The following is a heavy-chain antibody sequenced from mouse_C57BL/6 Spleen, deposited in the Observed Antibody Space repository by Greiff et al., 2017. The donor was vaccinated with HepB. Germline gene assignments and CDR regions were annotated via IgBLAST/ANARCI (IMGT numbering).Heavy chain of an antibody. V-gene: IGHV3-6*01. CDR1: GYSITSGYY. Sequence: LMESGPGLVKPSQSLSLTCSVTGYSITSGYYWNWIRQFPGNKLEWMGYISYDGSNNYNPSLKNRISITRDTSKNQFFLKLNSVTTEDTATYYCARGIYYDYDEWFAYWGQGTLVTVSA. CDR2: ISYDGSN. CDR3: ARGIYYDYDEWFAY. J-gene: IGHJ3*01. D-gene: IGHD2-4*01.